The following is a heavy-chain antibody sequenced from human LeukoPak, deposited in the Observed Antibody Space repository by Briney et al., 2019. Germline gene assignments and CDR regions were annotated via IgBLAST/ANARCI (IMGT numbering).Heavy chain of an antibody. D-gene: IGHD6-19*01. CDR1: GFSFSSYW. CDR3: VRGSGWPN. V-gene: IGHV3-74*01. Sequence: SGGSLRLSRAASGFSFSSYWMHWVRQSPGKGLVWVSGINPDGNDISYADSVKGRFTISRDNARNTLYLQVNSLRADDTAVYYCVRGSGWPNWGQGTLVTVS. CDR2: INPDGNDI. J-gene: IGHJ4*02.